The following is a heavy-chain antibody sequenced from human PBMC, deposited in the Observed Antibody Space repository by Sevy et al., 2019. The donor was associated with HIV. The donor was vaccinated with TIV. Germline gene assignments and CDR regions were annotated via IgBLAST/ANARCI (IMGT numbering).Heavy chain of an antibody. CDR1: GFTFSSYA. D-gene: IGHD3-22*01. Sequence: GGSLRLSCAASGFTFSSYAMSWVRQAPGKGLEWVSAISGSGGSTYYADSVKGRFTISRDNSKNTQYLQMNSLRAEDTAVYYCAKDDSSSKTDYYYGMDVWGQGTTVTVSS. CDR3: AKDDSSSKTDYYYGMDV. CDR2: ISGSGGST. V-gene: IGHV3-23*01. J-gene: IGHJ6*02.